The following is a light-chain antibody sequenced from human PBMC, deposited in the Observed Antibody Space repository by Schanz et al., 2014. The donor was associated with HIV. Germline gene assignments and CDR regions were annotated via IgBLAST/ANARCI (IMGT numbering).Light chain of an antibody. CDR1: SGHRTYA. Sequence: QSVLTQSPSASASLGASVKLTCTLDSGHRTYAIAWHQQQPEKGPRYLMNLNSDGSHSKGDGIPDRFSGSSSGAERYLTISSLQSDDEADYYCQTWATGIVVFGGGTKLTVL. V-gene: IGLV4-69*02. CDR3: QTWATGIVV. CDR2: LNSDGSH. J-gene: IGLJ2*01.